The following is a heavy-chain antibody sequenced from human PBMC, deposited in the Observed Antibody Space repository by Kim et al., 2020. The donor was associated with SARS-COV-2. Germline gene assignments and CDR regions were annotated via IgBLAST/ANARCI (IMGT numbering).Heavy chain of an antibody. Sequence: ASVKVSCKTSGYPFTRSALHWVRQAPGQGLELMGWINTNTGKPTYAQGFTGRFVFSFDTSVSTAYLEISGLKTEDSAVYFCAKDSGRDYYFDHWGQGALVTVSS. CDR3: AKDSGRDYYFDH. J-gene: IGHJ4*02. D-gene: IGHD3-10*01. CDR1: GYPFTRSA. V-gene: IGHV7-4-1*02. CDR2: INTNTGKP.